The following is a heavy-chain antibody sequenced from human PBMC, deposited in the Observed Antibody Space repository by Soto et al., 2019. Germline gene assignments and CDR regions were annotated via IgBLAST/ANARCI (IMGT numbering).Heavy chain of an antibody. CDR2: ISGSGGTT. Sequence: EVQLLESGGGLVQPGGSLRLSCGGSGFTFNSYAMTWVRQAPGKGLEWVSAISGSGGTTYYANSVKGRFTISRDQSKDTLYLQMNSRRAADTAISYCAKGRHYGSGTYSDSYLDYWGQGTLVTVSS. CDR1: GFTFNSYA. CDR3: AKGRHYGSGTYSDSYLDY. J-gene: IGHJ4*02. D-gene: IGHD3-10*01. V-gene: IGHV3-23*01.